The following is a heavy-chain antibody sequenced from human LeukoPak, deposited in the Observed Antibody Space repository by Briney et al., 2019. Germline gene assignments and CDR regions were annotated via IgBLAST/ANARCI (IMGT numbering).Heavy chain of an antibody. CDR1: GGSISSGGYS. V-gene: IGHV4-61*08. Sequence: SETLSLTCTVSGGSISSGGYSWSWIRQPPGKGLEWIGYIYYSGSTNYNPSLKSRVTISVDTSKNQFSLKLSSVTAADTAVYYCARVYDRDFGAHNWFDPWGQGTLVTVSS. D-gene: IGHD3-3*01. CDR3: ARVYDRDFGAHNWFDP. J-gene: IGHJ5*02. CDR2: IYYSGST.